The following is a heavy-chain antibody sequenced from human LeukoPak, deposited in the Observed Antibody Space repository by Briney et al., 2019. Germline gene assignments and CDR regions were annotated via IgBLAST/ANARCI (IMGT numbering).Heavy chain of an antibody. V-gene: IGHV3-30*18. CDR2: ISYDGSNK. CDR3: ANERGGIQLWLPY. J-gene: IGHJ4*02. CDR1: GFTFSSYG. Sequence: GGSLRLSCAASGFTFSSYGMHWVRQAPGKGLEWVAVISYDGSNKYYADSVKGRFTISRDNSKNTLYLQMNSLRAEDTAVYYCANERGGIQLWLPYWGQGTLVTVSS. D-gene: IGHD5-18*01.